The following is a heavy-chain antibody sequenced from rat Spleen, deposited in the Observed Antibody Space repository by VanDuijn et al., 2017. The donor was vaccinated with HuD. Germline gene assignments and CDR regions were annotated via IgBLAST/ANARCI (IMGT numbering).Heavy chain of an antibody. CDR2: ITNASGGT. V-gene: IGHV5-31*01. J-gene: IGHJ2*01. D-gene: IGHD1-11*01. CDR3: TRDPLGLRRVPLYFDY. CDR1: GFTFSNAA. Sequence: EVQVVESGGGLVQPKESLKISCAASGFTFSNAAMYWVRQAPGKGLEWVASITNASGGTHYPDSVKGRFTISRDIAKSTLYLQMNNLRSEDTATYYCTRDPLGLRRVPLYFDYWGQGVMVTVSS.